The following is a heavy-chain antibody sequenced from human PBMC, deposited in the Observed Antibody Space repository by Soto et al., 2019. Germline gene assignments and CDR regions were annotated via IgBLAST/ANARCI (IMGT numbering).Heavy chain of an antibody. CDR2: INHSGST. D-gene: IGHD5-18*01. CDR1: GGSFSGYY. CDR3: ARGGGIKLWSSFDY. J-gene: IGHJ4*02. Sequence: TSETLSLTCAVYGGSFSGYYWSWIRQPPGKGLEWIGEINHSGSTNYNPSLKSRVTISVDTSKNQFSLKLSSVTAADTAVYYCARGGGIKLWSSFDYWGQGTLVTVPS. V-gene: IGHV4-34*01.